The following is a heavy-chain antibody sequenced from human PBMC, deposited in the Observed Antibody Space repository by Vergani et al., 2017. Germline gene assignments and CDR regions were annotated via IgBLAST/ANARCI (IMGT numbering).Heavy chain of an antibody. CDR3: ARGEEISGTPSVEFDY. D-gene: IGHD1-7*01. CDR2: INAGNGNT. Sequence: QVQLVQSGAEVKKPGASVKVSCKASGYTFTSYAMHWVRQAPGQRLEWMGWINAGNGNTKYSQKFQGTVTITRDTSAITAYMELSSLRSEDTAVYYCARGEEISGTPSVEFDYWGEGTLVTVSS. J-gene: IGHJ4*02. CDR1: GYTFTSYA. V-gene: IGHV1-3*01.